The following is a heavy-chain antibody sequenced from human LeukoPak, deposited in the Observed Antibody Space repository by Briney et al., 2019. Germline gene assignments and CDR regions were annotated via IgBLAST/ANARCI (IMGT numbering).Heavy chain of an antibody. CDR2: INPNSGGT. Sequence: GASVKVSCKASGYTFTSYDINWVRQATGQGLEWMGRINPNSGGTNYAQKFQGRVTMTRDTSISTAYMELSRLRSDDTAVYYCARYRMATIGVGAFDIWGQGTMVTVSS. V-gene: IGHV1-2*06. D-gene: IGHD5-24*01. CDR1: GYTFTSYD. J-gene: IGHJ3*02. CDR3: ARYRMATIGVGAFDI.